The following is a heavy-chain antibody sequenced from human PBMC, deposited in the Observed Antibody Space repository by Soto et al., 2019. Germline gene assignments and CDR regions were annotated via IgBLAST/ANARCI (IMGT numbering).Heavy chain of an antibody. V-gene: IGHV3-21*01. CDR3: ARDHTPRGLLWFGELSYPHYYYGMDV. CDR2: ISSSSSYI. Sequence: GSLRLSCAASGFTFSSYSMNWVRQAPGKGLEWVSSISSSSSYIYYADSVKGRFTISRDNAKNSLYLQMSSLRAEDTAVYYCARDHTPRGLLWFGELSYPHYYYGMDVWGQGTTVTVSS. J-gene: IGHJ6*02. D-gene: IGHD3-10*01. CDR1: GFTFSSYS.